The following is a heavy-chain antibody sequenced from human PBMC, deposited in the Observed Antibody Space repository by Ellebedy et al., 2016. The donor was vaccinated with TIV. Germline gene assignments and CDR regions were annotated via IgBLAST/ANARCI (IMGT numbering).Heavy chain of an antibody. CDR2: ISNRDRT. D-gene: IGHD1-14*01. V-gene: IGHV4-39*01. CDR3: ATFNQYYAYLGV. Sequence: SETLSLTXTVSGDSISSSSDYWVWIRQPPGKGPEWIGTISNRDRTDYNPSLKSRVFILVDASKNQFFLKLTPVTAADTAVYYCATFNQYYAYLGVWGRGTTVTVSS. CDR1: GDSISSSSDY. J-gene: IGHJ6*03.